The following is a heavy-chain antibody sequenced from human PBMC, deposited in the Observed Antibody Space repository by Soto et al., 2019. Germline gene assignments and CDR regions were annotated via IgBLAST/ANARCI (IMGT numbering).Heavy chain of an antibody. CDR3: ARLGDQYSNYFDYYYGMDV. V-gene: IGHV1-2*02. CDR2: INPNSGGT. Sequence: ASVKVSCKASGYTFTGYYMHWVRQAPGQGLEWMGWINPNSGGTNYAQKFQGRVTMTRDTSISTAYMELSRLRSDDTAMYYCARLGDQYSNYFDYYYGMDVWGQGTTVTVSS. D-gene: IGHD4-4*01. J-gene: IGHJ6*02. CDR1: GYTFTGYY.